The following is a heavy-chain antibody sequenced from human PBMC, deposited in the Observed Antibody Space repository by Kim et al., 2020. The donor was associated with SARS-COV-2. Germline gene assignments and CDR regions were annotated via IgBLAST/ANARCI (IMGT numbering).Heavy chain of an antibody. J-gene: IGHJ4*02. CDR3: AKVRSLYARTSHFDY. CDR2: ISYDGSNK. CDR1: GFTFSSYG. V-gene: IGHV3-30*18. D-gene: IGHD2-2*01. Sequence: GGSLRLSCAASGFTFSSYGMHWVRQAPGKGLEWVAVISYDGSNKYYADSVKGRFTISRDNSKNTLYLQMNSLRAEDTAVYYCAKVRSLYARTSHFDYWGQGTLVTVSS.